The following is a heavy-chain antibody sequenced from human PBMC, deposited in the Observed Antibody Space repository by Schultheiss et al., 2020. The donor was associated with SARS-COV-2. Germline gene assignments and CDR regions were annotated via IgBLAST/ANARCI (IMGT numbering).Heavy chain of an antibody. CDR1: GVSISSSNW. CDR2: INHSGST. D-gene: IGHD1-26*01. CDR3: AKDSSGSYGSS. J-gene: IGHJ4*02. Sequence: SETLSLTCAVSGVSISSSNWWSWVRQPPGKGLEWIGEINHSGSTNYNPSLKSRVTISVDKSKNQFSLKLSSVTAADTAVYYCAKDSSGSYGSSWSQGTLVTVSS. V-gene: IGHV4-4*02.